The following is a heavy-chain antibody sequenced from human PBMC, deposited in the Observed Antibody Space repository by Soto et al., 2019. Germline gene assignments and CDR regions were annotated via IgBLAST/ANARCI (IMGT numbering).Heavy chain of an antibody. CDR2: MYYSGSS. D-gene: IGHD4-4*01. V-gene: IGHV4-39*01. J-gene: IGHJ4*02. CDR3: ARHPRDDYNYGGSGIFDY. CDR1: GGSISSRTFW. Sequence: QLQLQESGPGLVKPSETLSLTCSVSGGSISSRTFWWAWIRQPPGKGLEWIGDMYYSGSSYSSPSLNSRVTRSVDTSKNQLSLKLNSVTAADTAVYYCARHPRDDYNYGGSGIFDYWGQGTLVTVSS.